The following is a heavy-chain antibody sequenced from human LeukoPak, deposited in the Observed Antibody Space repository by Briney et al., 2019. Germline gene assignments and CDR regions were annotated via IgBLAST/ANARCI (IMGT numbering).Heavy chain of an antibody. V-gene: IGHV4-61*02. CDR3: ARESVWFAELYEPSNWFDP. D-gene: IGHD3-10*01. J-gene: IGHJ5*02. CDR2: IYTSGRI. Sequence: SETMSLTCTVSGGSISSGSYYGRWLRQPAGTEVEWIGRIYTSGRINYNPSLKSRVTISVETSKNQFCWKLSSVTAANTAVYYGARESVWFAELYEPSNWFDPGGQGTLVTVSS. CDR1: GGSISSGSYY.